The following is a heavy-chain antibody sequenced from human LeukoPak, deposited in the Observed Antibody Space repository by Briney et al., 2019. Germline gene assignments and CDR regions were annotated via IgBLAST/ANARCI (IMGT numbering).Heavy chain of an antibody. CDR1: GFTFSSNY. D-gene: IGHD3-10*01. V-gene: IGHV3-66*01. Sequence: GGSLRLSCAASGFTFSSNYMSWVRPAPGKGLEWVSGIYSGGSTYYADSVKGRFTISRDNSKNTLYLQMNSLRAEDTAVYYCARVGVTMVRLYYYYYMDVWGKGTTVTISS. CDR3: ARVGVTMVRLYYYYYMDV. J-gene: IGHJ6*03. CDR2: IYSGGST.